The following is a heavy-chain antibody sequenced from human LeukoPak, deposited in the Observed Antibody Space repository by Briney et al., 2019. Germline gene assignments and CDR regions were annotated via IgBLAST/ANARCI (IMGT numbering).Heavy chain of an antibody. Sequence: ASVKVSCKSSGYTFTSYYMYWVRQAPGQRLEWMGIINPSGGSTSYAQKFQGRVTMTRDTSTSTVYMELSSLRSEDTAVYYCARDSGMVRGTVDCWGQGTLVTVSS. CDR2: INPSGGST. J-gene: IGHJ4*02. CDR3: ARDSGMVRGTVDC. CDR1: GYTFTSYY. V-gene: IGHV1-46*01. D-gene: IGHD3-10*01.